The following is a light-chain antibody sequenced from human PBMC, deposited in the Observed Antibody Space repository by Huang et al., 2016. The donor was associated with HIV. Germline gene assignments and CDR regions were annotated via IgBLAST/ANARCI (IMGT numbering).Light chain of an antibody. V-gene: IGKV3D-15*01. CDR1: QNVRNN. Sequence: EIMMTQSPATLSVSPGGRATLSCRASQNVRNNLAWYQQKTGQAPRLLIYETSTRASGIPARFSGSGSATDFTLTISGLQCEDFAIYYCQQYDKWPPGLTFGGGTKVEI. CDR3: QQYDKWPPGLT. J-gene: IGKJ4*01. CDR2: ETS.